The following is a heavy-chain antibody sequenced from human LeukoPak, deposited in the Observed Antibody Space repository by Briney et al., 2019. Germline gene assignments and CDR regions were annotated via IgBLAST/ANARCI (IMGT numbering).Heavy chain of an antibody. CDR1: GGSFSDYY. J-gene: IGHJ4*02. CDR3: ARGQGGTMVRGVIINYFDY. V-gene: IGHV4-34*01. Sequence: SETLSLTCAVYGGSFSDYYWSWIRQPPGKGLEWIGEINHSGSTNYNPSLKSRVTISVDTSKNHFSLKLSSLTAADTAVYCCARGQGGTMVRGVIINYFDYWGQGTLVTVSS. D-gene: IGHD3-10*01. CDR2: INHSGST.